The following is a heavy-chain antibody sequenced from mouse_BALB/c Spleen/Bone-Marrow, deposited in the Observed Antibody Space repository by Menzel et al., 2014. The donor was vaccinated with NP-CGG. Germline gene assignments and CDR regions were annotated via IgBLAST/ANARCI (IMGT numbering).Heavy chain of an antibody. CDR1: GFTFTDYF. V-gene: IGHV7-3*02. CDR2: IRNKANGYTT. Sequence: EVHLVESGGGLVQPGGSLRLSCAPSGFTFTDYFMSWVRQPPGKALEWLGFIRNKANGYTTEYSASVKGRFTISRDNSQSTLYLQLSTLRPEDSATYYCASSYALDSWGQGTSVTVSS. J-gene: IGHJ4*01. CDR3: ASSYALDS.